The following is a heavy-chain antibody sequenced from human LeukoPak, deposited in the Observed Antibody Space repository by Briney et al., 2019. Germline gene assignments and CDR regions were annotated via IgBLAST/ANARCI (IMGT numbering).Heavy chain of an antibody. D-gene: IGHD2-2*01. CDR1: GYSISSGYY. Sequence: PSETLSLTCTVSGYSISSGYYWGWIRQPPGKGLEWIGSIYHSGSTYYSPSLKSRVTISVDTSKNQFSLKLSSVTAADTAVYYCATAEGYCSSTSCYGHDAFDIWGQGTMVTVSS. J-gene: IGHJ3*02. CDR3: ATAEGYCSSTSCYGHDAFDI. CDR2: IYHSGST. V-gene: IGHV4-38-2*02.